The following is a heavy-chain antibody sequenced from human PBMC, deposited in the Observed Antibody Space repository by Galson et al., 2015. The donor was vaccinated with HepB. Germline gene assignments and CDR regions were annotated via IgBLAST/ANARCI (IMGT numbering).Heavy chain of an antibody. CDR2: FDPEDGET. CDR1: GYSLTELS. CDR3: ATIRTGYCISGVCYGLDC. Sequence: SVKVSCKVSGYSLTELSMHWVRQAPGKGFEWVGGFDPEDGETIYAQKFQGRVTMTEDTSTDTAYMDLSSLRSEDTAVYYCATIRTGYCISGVCYGLDCWGQGTLVIVSS. V-gene: IGHV1-24*01. J-gene: IGHJ4*02. D-gene: IGHD2-8*01.